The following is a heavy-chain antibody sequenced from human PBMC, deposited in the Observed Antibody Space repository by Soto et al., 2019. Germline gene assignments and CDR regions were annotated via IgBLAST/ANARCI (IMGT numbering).Heavy chain of an antibody. D-gene: IGHD3-10*02. J-gene: IGHJ4*02. CDR2: IFHTGTT. CDR1: GDSIIGIYH. V-gene: IGHV4-38-2*01. CDR3: ENIRRSDYVSLDY. Sequence: SETLSLTCAVSGDSIIGIYHWAWIRQPPGRSLEWIASIFHTGTTYYTPSLKSRVTISVDTSKNQFSLKLSSVTSADTAVYYCENIRRSDYVSLDYWGQGTLVTVSS.